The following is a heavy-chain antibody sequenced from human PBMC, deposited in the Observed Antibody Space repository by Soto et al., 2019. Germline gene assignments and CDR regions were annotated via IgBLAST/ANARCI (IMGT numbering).Heavy chain of an antibody. CDR3: VKDRYVDY. V-gene: IGHV3-64D*06. J-gene: IGHJ4*02. Sequence: LRLSCSVSGFTIITYAMHWVRQAPGKGLEYVASSSSNGDSTYYADSVKGRFTISRDNSKNTLYLQMSSLRAEDTALYYCVKDRYVDYWGQGIQVTVSS. CDR2: SSSNGDST. D-gene: IGHD2-2*01. CDR1: GFTIITYA.